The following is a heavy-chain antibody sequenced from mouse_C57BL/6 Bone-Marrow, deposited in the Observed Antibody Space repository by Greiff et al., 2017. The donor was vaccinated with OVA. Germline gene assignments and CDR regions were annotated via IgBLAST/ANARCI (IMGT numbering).Heavy chain of an antibody. CDR3: ARRKDGYYWYFDV. V-gene: IGHV1-72*01. J-gene: IGHJ1*03. CDR2: IDPNSGGT. CDR1: GYTFTSYW. D-gene: IGHD2-3*01. Sequence: QVQLQQPGAELVKPGASVKLSCKASGYTFTSYWMHWVKQRPGRGLEWIGRIDPNSGGTKYNEKFKSKATLTVDKPSSPAYMQRSSLTSEDSAGYYCARRKDGYYWYFDVWGTGTTVTVSS.